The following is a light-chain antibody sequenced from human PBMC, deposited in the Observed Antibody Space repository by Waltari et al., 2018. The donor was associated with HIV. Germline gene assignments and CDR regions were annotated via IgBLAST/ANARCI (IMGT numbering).Light chain of an antibody. Sequence: QSVLTQPPSTSGTPGQTVTISCSGTRSDIGTNYVYWYQQVPGTAPKLLIYGNIQRPSGVSNRFSVSKSGNTASLTISGLQAEDEADYYCSSYTSSSTWVFGGGTKLTVL. CDR1: RSDIGTNY. CDR3: SSYTSSSTWV. V-gene: IGLV1-47*01. CDR2: GNI. J-gene: IGLJ3*02.